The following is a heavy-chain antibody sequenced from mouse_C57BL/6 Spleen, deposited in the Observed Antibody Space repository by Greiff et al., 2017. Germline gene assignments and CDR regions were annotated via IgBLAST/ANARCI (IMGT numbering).Heavy chain of an antibody. CDR1: GFTFRSYA. D-gene: IGHD6-5*01. CDR3: TREEGLWAPFAD. Sequence: DVKLVESGEGLVKPGGSLKLSCAASGFTFRSYAMSWVRQTPEKRLEWVAYISSGGDYIYYEDTVKGRFTISRDNARNTMYLQMSSLKSEDTAMYYCTREEGLWAPFADWGQGTLVTVSA. J-gene: IGHJ3*01. CDR2: ISSGGDYI. V-gene: IGHV5-9-1*02.